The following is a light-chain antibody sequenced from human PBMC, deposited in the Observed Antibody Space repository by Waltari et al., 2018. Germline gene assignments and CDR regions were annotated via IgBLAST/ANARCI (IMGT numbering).Light chain of an antibody. CDR1: RGHSSNV. Sequence: QLVLTQSPSASASLGASVKLICTLSRGHSSNVIAWLQQQPEKGPRYLMKVNSDGSHSKGDKIPDRFSGSSSGAEHYLTISSLQSEDEADYYCQTGGHGTWVFGGGTKLTVL. J-gene: IGLJ3*02. CDR3: QTGGHGTWV. V-gene: IGLV4-69*01. CDR2: VNSDGSH.